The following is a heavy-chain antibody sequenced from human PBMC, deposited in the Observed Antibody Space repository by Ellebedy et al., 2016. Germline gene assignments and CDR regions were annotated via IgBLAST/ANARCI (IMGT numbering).Heavy chain of an antibody. J-gene: IGHJ4*02. CDR3: ARGNTIPGPEPLDY. V-gene: IGHV3-66*01. CDR1: GFSVSSNY. D-gene: IGHD1-14*01. CDR2: IYAGGST. Sequence: GESLKISCVVSGFSVSSNYLSWVRQAPGKGLEWVSVIYAGGSTFYADSVKGRFTISRDNSKNTLYLQMNRLRAEDTAISYCARGNTIPGPEPLDYWGQGTLITVSS.